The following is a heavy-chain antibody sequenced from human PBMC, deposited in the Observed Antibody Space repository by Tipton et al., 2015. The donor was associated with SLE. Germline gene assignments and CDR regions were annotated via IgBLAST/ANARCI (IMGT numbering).Heavy chain of an antibody. D-gene: IGHD1-7*01. Sequence: TLSLTCTVSGGSIYTYYWSWIRQPPGKGLEWIGYIYTSGSTNYNPSPKSRVTISGDTSKNQFSLNLNSVTAADTAVYYCARGGGWNYASRTLLDWGQGTLVTVSS. V-gene: IGHV4-4*09. CDR3: ARGGGWNYASRTLLD. CDR2: IYTSGST. CDR1: GGSIYTYY. J-gene: IGHJ4*02.